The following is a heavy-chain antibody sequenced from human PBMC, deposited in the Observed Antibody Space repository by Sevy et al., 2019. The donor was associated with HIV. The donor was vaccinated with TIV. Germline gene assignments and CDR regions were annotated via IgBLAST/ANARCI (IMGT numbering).Heavy chain of an antibody. CDR1: GFTFSDHY. Sequence: GGSLRLSCAASGFTFSDHYMEWVRQAPGKGLEWVGRIRNKADSYTTEYAASVKGRFTISREDSTNSLYLLMNSLKTEDTAVYYCATHAGIAAAGRVFDYWGQGTLVTVSS. J-gene: IGHJ4*02. D-gene: IGHD6-13*01. CDR2: IRNKADSYTT. CDR3: ATHAGIAAAGRVFDY. V-gene: IGHV3-72*01.